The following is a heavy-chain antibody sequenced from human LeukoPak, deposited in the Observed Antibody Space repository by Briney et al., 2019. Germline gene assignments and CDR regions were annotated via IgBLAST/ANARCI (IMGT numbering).Heavy chain of an antibody. CDR3: ARDQLPFFYGSGSDAFDI. CDR1: GFTFSSYG. D-gene: IGHD3-10*01. V-gene: IGHV3-30*03. CDR2: ISYDGSNK. Sequence: GGSLRLSCAASGFTFSSYGMHWVRQAPGKGLEWVAVISYDGSNKYYADSVKGRFTISRDNAKNSLYLQMNSLRAEDTAVYYCARDQLPFFYGSGSDAFDIWGQGTMVTVSS. J-gene: IGHJ3*02.